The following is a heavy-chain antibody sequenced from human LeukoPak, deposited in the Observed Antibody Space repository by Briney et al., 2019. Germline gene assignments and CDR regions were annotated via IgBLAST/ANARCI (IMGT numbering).Heavy chain of an antibody. Sequence: GASVKVPCKASGYTFTSYDINWLRQATGQGLEWMGWMNPNSGITGYAQKFQGRVTITRNTSISTAYMELSSLRSEDTAVYYCAREKGGYTSGYYYYYMDVWGKGTTVTVSS. CDR3: AREKGGYTSGYYYYYMDV. V-gene: IGHV1-8*03. J-gene: IGHJ6*03. CDR2: MNPNSGIT. CDR1: GYTFTSYD. D-gene: IGHD6-13*01.